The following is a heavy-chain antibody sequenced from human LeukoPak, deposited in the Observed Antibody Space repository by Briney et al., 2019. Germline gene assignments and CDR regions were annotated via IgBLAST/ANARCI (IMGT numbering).Heavy chain of an antibody. J-gene: IGHJ4*02. Sequence: GESLRLSCAVSGFIVSSDYMSWVRQAPGKGLEWVANINYGGNENYHVDSVKGRFSISRDNVRNSLYLQMNSLRAEDTAVYYCTRGDPDKWGQGTLVIVSS. CDR3: TRGDPDK. CDR1: GFIVSSDY. D-gene: IGHD2-21*02. CDR2: INYGGNEN. V-gene: IGHV3-7*03.